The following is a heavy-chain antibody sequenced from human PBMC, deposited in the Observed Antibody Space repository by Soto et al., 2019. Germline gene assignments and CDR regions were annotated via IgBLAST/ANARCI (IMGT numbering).Heavy chain of an antibody. D-gene: IGHD1-1*01. CDR2: IYPGDSDT. Sequence: GESLKISCKGSGYSFTSYWIGWVRQMPGKGLEWMGIIYPGDSDTRYSPSFQGQVTISADKSISTAYLQWSSLKASDTAVYYCARTMRLVASTRPYNYFGLDVWGQGTPVTVSS. CDR1: GYSFTSYW. J-gene: IGHJ6*02. V-gene: IGHV5-51*01. CDR3: ARTMRLVASTRPYNYFGLDV.